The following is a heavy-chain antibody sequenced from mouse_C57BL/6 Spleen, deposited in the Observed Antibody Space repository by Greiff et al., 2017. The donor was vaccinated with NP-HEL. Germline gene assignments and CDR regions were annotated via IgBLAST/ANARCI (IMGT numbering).Heavy chain of an antibody. J-gene: IGHJ3*01. V-gene: IGHV3-5*01. D-gene: IGHD1-1*01. Sequence: EVKLKESGPRLVKPSQTVFLTCTVTGISITTGNYRWSWIRQFPGNKLEWIGYIYYSGTITYNPSLTSRTTITRDTPKNQFFLEMNSLTAEDTATYYCARGPRYYGSSYNAYWGQGTLVTVSA. CDR3: ARGPRYYGSSYNAY. CDR2: IYYSGTI. CDR1: GISITTGNYR.